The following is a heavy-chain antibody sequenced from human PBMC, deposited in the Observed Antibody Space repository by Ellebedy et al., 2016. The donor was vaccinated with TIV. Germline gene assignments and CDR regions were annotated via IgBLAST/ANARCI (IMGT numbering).Heavy chain of an antibody. D-gene: IGHD3-16*01. CDR1: GFHFSTYG. Sequence: GGSLRLXXAASGFHFSTYGIHWVRQAPGKGLEWLAAISYDGGSKYYDDSVKGRFTISRDNSKNTLNLQMNSLRDEDTAVYHCARDSAGGSRLGQKSDYFDVWGQGTLVTVSS. CDR3: ARDSAGGSRLGQKSDYFDV. CDR2: ISYDGGSK. J-gene: IGHJ4*02. V-gene: IGHV3-30-3*01.